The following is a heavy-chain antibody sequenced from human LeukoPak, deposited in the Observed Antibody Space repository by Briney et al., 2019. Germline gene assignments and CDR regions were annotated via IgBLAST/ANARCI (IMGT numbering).Heavy chain of an antibody. CDR1: GFTFSSYG. Sequence: GGSLRLSCAASGFTFSSYGMHWVRQAPGKGLEWVAFIRYDGSNKYYADSVKGRFTISRDNSKNTLYLQMNSLRAEDTAVYYCAKDGRDFLIPGYSYGYYYYYMDVWGKGTTVTISS. D-gene: IGHD5-18*01. J-gene: IGHJ6*03. CDR2: IRYDGSNK. CDR3: AKDGRDFLIPGYSYGYYYYYMDV. V-gene: IGHV3-30*02.